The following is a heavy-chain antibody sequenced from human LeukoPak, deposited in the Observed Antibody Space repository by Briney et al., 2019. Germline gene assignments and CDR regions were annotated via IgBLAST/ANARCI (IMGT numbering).Heavy chain of an antibody. CDR3: ARQSRYCTSTSCRPDWYFDL. CDR2: NHRVDPDT. Sequence: GESLDISCEGSGFSFTSFWIGWVRQMPGKGLEWMPINHRVDPDTSYSPPFQGQFALSAAKSINTAYLQWSSLKASDTAIYYCARQSRYCTSTSCRPDWYFDLWGRGTLVTVSS. J-gene: IGHJ2*01. V-gene: IGHV5-51*01. D-gene: IGHD2-2*01. CDR1: GFSFTSFW.